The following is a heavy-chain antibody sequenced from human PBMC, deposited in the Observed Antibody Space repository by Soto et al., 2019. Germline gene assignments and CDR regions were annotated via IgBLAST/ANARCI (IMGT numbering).Heavy chain of an antibody. V-gene: IGHV1-3*01. CDR1: GYTFTSYA. CDR2: INAGNGNT. CDR3: ARTTVTYYDY. J-gene: IGHJ4*02. D-gene: IGHD4-17*01. Sequence: QVQLVQSGAEVKKPGASVKVSCKASGYTFTSYAMHWVRQAPGQRLEWMGWINAGNGNTKYSQKFQGRVTITRDTSASTAYMKLSSLRSEDTAVYYCARTTVTYYDYWGQGALVTVSS.